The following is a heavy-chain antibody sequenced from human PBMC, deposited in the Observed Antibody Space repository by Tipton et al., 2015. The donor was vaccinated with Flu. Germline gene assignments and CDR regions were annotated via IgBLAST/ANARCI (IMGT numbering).Heavy chain of an antibody. CDR3: ARDQGGSAYYGSGSYYGNWFDP. CDR1: GGTFSSYA. J-gene: IGHJ5*02. V-gene: IGHV1-46*01. Sequence: QLVQSGAEVKKPGSSVKVSCKASGGTFSSYAISWVRQAPGQGLEWMGIINPSGGSTSYAQKFQGRVTMTRDTSTSTVYMELSSLRSEDTAVYYCARDQGGSAYYGSGSYYGNWFDPWGQGTLVTVSS. CDR2: INPSGGST. D-gene: IGHD3-10*01.